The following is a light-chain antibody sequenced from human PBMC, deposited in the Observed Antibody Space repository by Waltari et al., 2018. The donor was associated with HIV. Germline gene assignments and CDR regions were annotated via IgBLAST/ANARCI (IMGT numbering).Light chain of an antibody. J-gene: IGLJ3*02. Sequence: QSVLTQPPSVSGAPGQSVTIPCTGSRPNIWAGSDLHWYQQLPVTAPHLLYNGTRHRPPGVPGRFACYKSGTSASLTITGLQAEDEADYCCQSDDSSLSDWVFGGGTRLTVL. CDR2: GTR. CDR3: QSDDSSLSDWV. V-gene: IGLV1-40*01. CDR1: RPNIWAGSD.